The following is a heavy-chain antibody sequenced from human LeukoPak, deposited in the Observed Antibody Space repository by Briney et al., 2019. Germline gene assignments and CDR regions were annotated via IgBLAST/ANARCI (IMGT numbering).Heavy chain of an antibody. J-gene: IGHJ5*02. CDR3: ARGGTTVTPGLLWFDP. CDR2: IYYSGGT. D-gene: IGHD4-17*01. Sequence: AETLSLTCTVSGDSISSYYWSWIRQPPGKGLEWMGYIYYSGGTDYNPSLKSGATISLDTSKNPFSLKLSSVTAADTAVYYGARGGTTVTPGLLWFDPWGQGTLVTVSS. V-gene: IGHV4-59*01. CDR1: GDSISSYY.